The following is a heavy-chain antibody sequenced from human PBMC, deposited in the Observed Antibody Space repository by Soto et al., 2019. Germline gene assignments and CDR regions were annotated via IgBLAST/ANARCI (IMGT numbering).Heavy chain of an antibody. V-gene: IGHV1-69*01. J-gene: IGHJ4*02. CDR2: IIPVFQTA. CDR3: ARGGSGYTWFNEF. Sequence: QEQLVQSGAEVKKPGSSVKVSCNASGGLFSSYPISWVRQVPGQGLECMGGIIPVFQTAYYTQRFQGRVTITADESTNTAYMELSSLRSEDTAIYYCARGGSGYTWFNEFWGQGTLVTVSS. CDR1: GGLFSSYP. D-gene: IGHD3-22*01.